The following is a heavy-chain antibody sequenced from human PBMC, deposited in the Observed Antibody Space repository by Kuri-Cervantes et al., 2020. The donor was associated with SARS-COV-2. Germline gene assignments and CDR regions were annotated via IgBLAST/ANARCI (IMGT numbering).Heavy chain of an antibody. V-gene: IGHV3-21*01. CDR2: ISSSSSYI. CDR3: ARATGFKIIAVAGTGDYYYGMDV. J-gene: IGHJ6*02. Sequence: GGSLRLSCAASGFTFSSYSMNLVRQAPGKGLEWVSSISSSSSYIYYADSVKGRFTISRDNSKNTLYLQMNSLRAEDTAVYYCARATGFKIIAVAGTGDYYYGMDVWGQGTMVTVSS. D-gene: IGHD6-19*01. CDR1: GFTFSSYS.